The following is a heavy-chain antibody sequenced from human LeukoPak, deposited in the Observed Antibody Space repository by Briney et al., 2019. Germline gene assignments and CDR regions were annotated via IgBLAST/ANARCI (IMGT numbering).Heavy chain of an antibody. CDR1: GATFSSYA. V-gene: IGHV1-69*04. CDR3: ATTLRSSSFTFDY. Sequence: SVKVSCKASGATFSSYAISWVRQAPGQGLEWMGRIIPILGIANYAQKFQGRVTITADKSTSTAYMELSSLRSEDTAVYYCATTLRSSSFTFDYWGQGTLVTVSS. CDR2: IIPILGIA. D-gene: IGHD6-6*01. J-gene: IGHJ4*02.